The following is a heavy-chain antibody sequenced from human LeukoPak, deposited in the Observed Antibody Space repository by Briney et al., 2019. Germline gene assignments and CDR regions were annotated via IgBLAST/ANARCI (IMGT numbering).Heavy chain of an antibody. Sequence: GGSLRLSCAASGFAFSNYAMSWVRQAPGKGLEWVSVISSSGGTTYYADSVKGRFTISRDNSKNTLYLQMNSLRAEDTAVYYCAKSPAVDAAFDIWGQGTMVTVSS. CDR1: GFAFSNYA. V-gene: IGHV3-23*01. D-gene: IGHD4-23*01. CDR3: AKSPAVDAAFDI. J-gene: IGHJ3*02. CDR2: ISSSGGTT.